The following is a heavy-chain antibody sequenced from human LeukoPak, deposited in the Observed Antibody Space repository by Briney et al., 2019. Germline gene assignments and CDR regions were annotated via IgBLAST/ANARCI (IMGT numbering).Heavy chain of an antibody. CDR2: IWYDGSNK. CDR1: GFTFSSYG. CDR3: ARDEQGMDV. V-gene: IGHV3-33*01. Sequence: GGSLRLSCAASGFTFSSYGMHWVRQAPGKGLEWVAVIWYDGSNKYYADSAKGRFTISRDNSKNTLYLQMNSLRAEDTAVYYCARDEQGMDVWGQGTTVTVSS. J-gene: IGHJ6*02.